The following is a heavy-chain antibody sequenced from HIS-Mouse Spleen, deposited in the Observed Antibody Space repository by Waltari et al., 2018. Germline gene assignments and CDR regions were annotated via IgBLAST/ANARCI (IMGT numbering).Heavy chain of an antibody. CDR3: ARIQAGKLELPLDY. D-gene: IGHD1-7*01. CDR1: GFSLSTSGMC. J-gene: IGHJ4*02. Sequence: QVTLRESGPALVKPTQTLTLTCTFSGFSLSTSGMCVSWIRQPPGKALEWLARIDWDDDKYYSTSLKTRLTISKDTSKNQVVLTMTNMDPVDTATYYCARIQAGKLELPLDYWGQGTLVTVSS. V-gene: IGHV2-70*15. CDR2: IDWDDDK.